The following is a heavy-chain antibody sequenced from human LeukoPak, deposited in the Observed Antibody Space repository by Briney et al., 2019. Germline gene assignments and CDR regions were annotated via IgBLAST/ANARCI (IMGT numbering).Heavy chain of an antibody. J-gene: IGHJ6*03. Sequence: GGSLRLSCAASGFTFSSYSMNWVRQAPGKGLEWDSYISSSSSTIYYADSVKGRFTISRDNAKNSLYLQMNSLRAEDTAVYYCARDLLTYGSGSYYIARRDYYYYMDVWGKRTTVTVSS. CDR1: GFTFSSYS. CDR2: ISSSSSTI. D-gene: IGHD3-10*01. V-gene: IGHV3-48*01. CDR3: ARDLLTYGSGSYYIARRDYYYYMDV.